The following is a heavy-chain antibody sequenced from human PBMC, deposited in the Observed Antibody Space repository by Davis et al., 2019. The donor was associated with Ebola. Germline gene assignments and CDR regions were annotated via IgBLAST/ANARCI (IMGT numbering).Heavy chain of an antibody. Sequence: PSETLSLTCTVSGGSISSYYWSWIRQPPGKGLEWIGYIYYSGSTNYNPSLKSRVTISVDTSKNQFSLKLSSVTAADTAVYYCASSQLGSGSADYWGQGTLVTVSS. CDR2: IYYSGST. D-gene: IGHD1-1*01. J-gene: IGHJ4*02. CDR1: GGSISSYY. V-gene: IGHV4-59*01. CDR3: ASSQLGSGSADY.